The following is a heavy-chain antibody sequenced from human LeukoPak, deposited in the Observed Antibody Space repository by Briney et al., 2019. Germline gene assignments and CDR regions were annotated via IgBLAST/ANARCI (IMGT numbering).Heavy chain of an antibody. Sequence: GGSLRLSCAPSGFTFSRDWMHWVRHVPGKGLVWASRVNPDGSSTTYADSVKGRVTTSRDNAKNTLYLQMNRLRVEDTAVYFCARGGSYCDYWGQGILVTVSS. CDR2: VNPDGSST. J-gene: IGHJ4*02. V-gene: IGHV3-74*01. CDR3: ARGGSYCDY. D-gene: IGHD3-10*01. CDR1: GFTFSRDW.